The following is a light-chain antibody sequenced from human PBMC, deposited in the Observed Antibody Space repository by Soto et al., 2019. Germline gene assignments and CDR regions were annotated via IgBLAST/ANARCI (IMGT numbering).Light chain of an antibody. J-gene: IGKJ1*01. V-gene: IGKV1-5*03. Sequence: DVQLMQYHSTLSASVGDRVTITCRASQSICSWLAWYQQKPGKAPKLLINKASSLESGVPSRFSGSGSGTEFTLTISRLEPEDFAVYYCQQYDDLPRTFAQGTKV. CDR3: QQYDDLPRT. CDR2: KAS. CDR1: QSICSW.